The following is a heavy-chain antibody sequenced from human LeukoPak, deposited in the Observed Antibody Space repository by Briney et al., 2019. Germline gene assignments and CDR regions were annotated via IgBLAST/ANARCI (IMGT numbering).Heavy chain of an antibody. V-gene: IGHV3-21*01. D-gene: IGHD2-15*01. Sequence: GSLRPSCAASGFTFSSYSMNWVRQAPGKGLEWVSSISSSSSYIYYADSVKGRFTISRDNAKNSLYLQMNSLRAEDTAVYYCARDITTMVVAVSRLFGDAFDIWGQGTMVTVSS. CDR1: GFTFSSYS. CDR3: ARDITTMVVAVSRLFGDAFDI. J-gene: IGHJ3*02. CDR2: ISSSSSYI.